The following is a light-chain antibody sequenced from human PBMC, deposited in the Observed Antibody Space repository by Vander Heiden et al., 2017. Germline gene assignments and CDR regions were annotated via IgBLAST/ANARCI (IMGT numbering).Light chain of an antibody. CDR2: TTS. CDR3: QQSYSTARWT. J-gene: IGKJ1*01. CDR1: PSISSY. V-gene: IGKV1-39*01. Sequence: DIQMTQSPSSLSASVGDRVTITCRASPSISSYLNWYQQKAGKAPKLLICTTSSLQSGVPSRFSGSGSGTDFTLTISSLQPEDSATYYCQQSYSTARWTFGQGTKVE.